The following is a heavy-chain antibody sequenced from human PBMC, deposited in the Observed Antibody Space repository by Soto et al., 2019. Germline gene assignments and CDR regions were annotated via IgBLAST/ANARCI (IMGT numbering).Heavy chain of an antibody. CDR3: ARRGGGGDYGGNSALGDYYYYGMDV. CDR2: ISAYNGNT. J-gene: IGHJ6*02. CDR1: GYTFTSYG. V-gene: IGHV1-18*01. D-gene: IGHD4-17*01. Sequence: QAQLVQSGAEVKKPGASVKVSCKASGYTFTSYGISWVRQAPGQGLEWMGWISAYNGNTNYAQKLQGRVTMTTDTSPSTAYMERRSLRSDDTAVYYCARRGGGGDYGGNSALGDYYYYGMDVWGQGTTVTVSS.